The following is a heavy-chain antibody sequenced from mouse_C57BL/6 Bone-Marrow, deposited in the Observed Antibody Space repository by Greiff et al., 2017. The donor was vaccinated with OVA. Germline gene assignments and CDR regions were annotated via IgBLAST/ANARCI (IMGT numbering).Heavy chain of an antibody. CDR1: GYTFTSYG. CDR2: IYPRSGNT. J-gene: IGHJ3*01. Sequence: QVQLKQPGAELARPGASVKLSCKASGYTFTSYGISWVKQRTGQGLEWIGEIYPRSGNTYYNEKFKGKATLTADKSSSTAYMELRSLTSEDSAVYFCAREDGSSFAWFAYWGQGTLVTVSA. CDR3: AREDGSSFAWFAY. D-gene: IGHD1-1*01. V-gene: IGHV1-81*01.